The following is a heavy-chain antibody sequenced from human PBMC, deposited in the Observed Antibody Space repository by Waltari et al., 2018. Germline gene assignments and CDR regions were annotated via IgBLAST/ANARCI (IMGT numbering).Heavy chain of an antibody. CDR1: GFAFDVYW. Sequence: EVQLVESGGDLVQPGGSLRLSCGPSGFAFDVYWMSWVRQAPGKGLEWVANINEDETERYYADSVRGRFTISRDNDQKALYLRMNSLRAEDTAVYYCVRDHERGRYGMDVWGQGTTVTVSS. V-gene: IGHV3-7*01. J-gene: IGHJ6*02. CDR3: VRDHERGRYGMDV. D-gene: IGHD3-16*01. CDR2: INEDETER.